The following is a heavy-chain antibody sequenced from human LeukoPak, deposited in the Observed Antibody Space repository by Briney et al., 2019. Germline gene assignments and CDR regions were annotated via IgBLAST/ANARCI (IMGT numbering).Heavy chain of an antibody. CDR1: RGTFSSYA. Sequence: ASVKVSCKASRGTFSSYAISWVRQAPGQGLEWMGGIIPIFGTANYAQKFQGRVTITADESTSTAYMELSSLRSEDTAVYYCASDILTGNYYYYGMDVWGKGTTVTVSS. CDR3: ASDILTGNYYYYGMDV. CDR2: IIPIFGTA. D-gene: IGHD3-9*01. V-gene: IGHV1-69*13. J-gene: IGHJ6*04.